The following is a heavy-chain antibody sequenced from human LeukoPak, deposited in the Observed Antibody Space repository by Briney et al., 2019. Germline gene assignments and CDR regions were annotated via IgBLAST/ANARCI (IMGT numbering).Heavy chain of an antibody. V-gene: IGHV3-21*01. D-gene: IGHD4-17*01. CDR1: GFTFRSYS. CDR2: ISSTGSYI. Sequence: SGGSLRLSCAAPGFTFRSYSMNWVRQAPEKGLEWVSSISSTGSYIYYADSVKGRFTISRDNAKNSLYLQMNSLRAEDTAVYYCARPNYGDYDYWGQGTLVTVSS. CDR3: ARPNYGDYDY. J-gene: IGHJ4*02.